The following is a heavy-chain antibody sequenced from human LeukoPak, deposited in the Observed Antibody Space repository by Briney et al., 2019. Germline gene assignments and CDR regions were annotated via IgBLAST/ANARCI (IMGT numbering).Heavy chain of an antibody. V-gene: IGHV3-23*01. CDR2: TSSSDAGK. D-gene: IGHD3-16*01. CDR1: GFSLSSYA. Sequence: GGSLRLSCTVSGFSLSSYAMSWVRRAPGKGLEWVSATSSSDAGKYYADSVRGRFTISRDNSRNTMYLQMNSLRAEDAAVYYCAKDRAYYDYVWGSLRGPYWGQGTLVTVSS. J-gene: IGHJ4*02. CDR3: AKDRAYYDYVWGSLRGPY.